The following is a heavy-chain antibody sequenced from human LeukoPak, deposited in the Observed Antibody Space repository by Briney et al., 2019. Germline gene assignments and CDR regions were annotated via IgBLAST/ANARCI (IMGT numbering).Heavy chain of an antibody. CDR2: VGTAGDT. CDR1: GFTFSNYD. J-gene: IGHJ6*02. D-gene: IGHD2-8*01. CDR3: ARSVAMGVLGYYGMDV. V-gene: IGHV3-13*01. Sequence: GGSLRLSCAASGFTFSNYDMHWVRQATGKGLEWVSAVGTAGDTYYPGSVRGRFTISRENAKNSLYLQMNSLRAGDTAVYYCARSVAMGVLGYYGMDVWGQGTTVTVSS.